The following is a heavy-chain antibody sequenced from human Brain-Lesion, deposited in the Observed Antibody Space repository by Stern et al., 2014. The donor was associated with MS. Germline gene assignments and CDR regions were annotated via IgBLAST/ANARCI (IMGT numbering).Heavy chain of an antibody. CDR2: ISWNSGTI. CDR1: GFTFDGYA. CDR3: ARDITGSSAYFAY. D-gene: IGHD1-14*01. V-gene: IGHV3-9*01. J-gene: IGHJ4*02. Sequence: EVQLVESGGDLVKPGRSLGLSCAAFGFTFDGYAMHWVRQAPGTGLGWAEGISWNSGTIGYADSVKGRFTTSRDNAYSSLYLQMNSLRPEDTALYYCARDITGSSAYFAYWGQGTLVTVSS.